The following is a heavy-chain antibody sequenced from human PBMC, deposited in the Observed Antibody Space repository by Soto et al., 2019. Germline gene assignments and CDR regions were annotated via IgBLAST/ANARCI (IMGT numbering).Heavy chain of an antibody. Sequence: QVQLVQSGAEVKKPGASVKVSCKASGYSFTRHDINWVRQAPGQGLEWMGWINPSSGNTGYAQRFLGRLTMTTDTSTSTAYMELSGLKSEDTAIYYCAREGILFSGVIVSYGMDVWGQGTTVTVP. J-gene: IGHJ6*02. CDR2: INPSSGNT. D-gene: IGHD3-3*01. CDR1: GYSFTRHD. V-gene: IGHV1-8*01. CDR3: AREGILFSGVIVSYGMDV.